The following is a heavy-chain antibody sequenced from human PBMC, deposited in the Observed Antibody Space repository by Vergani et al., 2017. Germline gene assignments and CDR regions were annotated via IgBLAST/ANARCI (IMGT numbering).Heavy chain of an antibody. J-gene: IGHJ6*02. D-gene: IGHD3-10*01. CDR2: ISGSGGST. CDR1: GFTFSSYA. V-gene: IGHV3-23*01. CDR3: ARSLTRDTMVRGVMRTYYYYGMDV. Sequence: EVQLLESGGGLVQPGGSLRLSCAASGFTFSSYAMSWVRQAPGKGLEWVSAISGSGGSTYYADSVKGRFTISRDNSKNTLYLQMNSLRAADTAVYYCARSLTRDTMVRGVMRTYYYYGMDVWGQGTTVTVSS.